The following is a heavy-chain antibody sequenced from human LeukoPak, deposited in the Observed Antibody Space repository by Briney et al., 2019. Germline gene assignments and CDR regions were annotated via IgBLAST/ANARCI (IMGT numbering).Heavy chain of an antibody. D-gene: IGHD5-24*01. J-gene: IGHJ4*02. Sequence: PGGSLRLSCTASGFTFGDYAMSWVRQAPGKGLEWVGFIRSKAYGGTTEYAASVKGRFTISRDDSKSIAYLQMNSLKTEDTAVYYCTRGSSGEMATTDSDYWGQGTLVTVSS. CDR1: GFTFGDYA. CDR3: TRGSSGEMATTDSDY. CDR2: IRSKAYGGTT. V-gene: IGHV3-49*04.